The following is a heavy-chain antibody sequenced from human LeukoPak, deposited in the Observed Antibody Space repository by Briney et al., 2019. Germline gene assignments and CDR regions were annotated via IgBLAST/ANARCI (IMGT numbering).Heavy chain of an antibody. V-gene: IGHV3-30*02. CDR3: AKLSGSYYYYYMDV. D-gene: IGHD1-26*01. CDR2: IRYDGSNK. Sequence: PGGSLTLSCAASGFTFSSYGMHWVRQAPGKGLEWVAFIRYDGSNKYYADSVKGRFTISRDNSKNTLYLQMNSLRAEDTAVYYCAKLSGSYYYYYMDVWGKGTTVTVSS. CDR1: GFTFSSYG. J-gene: IGHJ6*03.